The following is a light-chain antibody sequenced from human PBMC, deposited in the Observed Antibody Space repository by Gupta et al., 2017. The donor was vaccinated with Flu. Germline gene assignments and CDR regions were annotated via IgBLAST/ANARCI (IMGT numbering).Light chain of an antibody. CDR1: SGHNTNI. V-gene: IGLV4-60*03. J-gene: IGLJ1*01. CDR2: LEISGIY. Sequence: QPVLTHSSSASASLGSSVRLTCTLRSGHNTNIIAWHQQPPGKAPRCLMSLEISGIYRRGSGAPDRFSWSSSGADRYPTIANGQAEDEVNYYCETGGSDTYVFGTGTKVTVL. CDR3: ETGGSDTYV.